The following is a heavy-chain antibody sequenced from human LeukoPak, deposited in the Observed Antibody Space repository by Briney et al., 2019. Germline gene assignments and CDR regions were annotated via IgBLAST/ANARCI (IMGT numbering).Heavy chain of an antibody. V-gene: IGHV3-7*01. CDR2: IKQDGSEK. CDR3: ARDLGYCSGGSCYSWFDP. Sequence: GGSLRLSCAASGFTFSSYWMGWVRQAPGKGLEWVANIKQDGSEKYYVDSVKGRFTISRDNAKNSLYLQMNSLRAEDTAVYYCARDLGYCSGGSCYSWFDPWGQGTLVTVSS. D-gene: IGHD2-15*01. J-gene: IGHJ5*02. CDR1: GFTFSSYW.